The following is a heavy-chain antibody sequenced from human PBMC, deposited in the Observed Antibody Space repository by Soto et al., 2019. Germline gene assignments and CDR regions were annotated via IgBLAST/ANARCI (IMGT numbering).Heavy chain of an antibody. CDR1: GFTFSSYA. Sequence: GGSLRLSCAASGFTFSSYAMHWVRQAPGKGLERVAVISYDGSNKYYADSVKGRFTISRDNSKNTLYLQMNSLRAEDTAVYYCASPFGLRYFDWLSRPYYYYGMDVWGQGTTVTVSS. J-gene: IGHJ6*02. CDR3: ASPFGLRYFDWLSRPYYYYGMDV. V-gene: IGHV3-30-3*01. D-gene: IGHD3-9*01. CDR2: ISYDGSNK.